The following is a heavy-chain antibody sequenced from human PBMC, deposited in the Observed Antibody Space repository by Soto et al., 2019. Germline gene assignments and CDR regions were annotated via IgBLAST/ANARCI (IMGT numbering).Heavy chain of an antibody. CDR3: ARAPIGPYDFWSGYSYYFDY. J-gene: IGHJ4*02. CDR1: GGSISSGGYY. CDR2: IYYSGST. Sequence: SETLSLTCTVAGGSISSGGYYWSWIRQHPGKGLEWIGYIYYSGSTYYNPSLKSRVTISVDTSKNQFSLKLSSVTAADTAVYYCARAPIGPYDFWSGYSYYFDYWGQGTLVTVSS. D-gene: IGHD3-3*01. V-gene: IGHV4-31*03.